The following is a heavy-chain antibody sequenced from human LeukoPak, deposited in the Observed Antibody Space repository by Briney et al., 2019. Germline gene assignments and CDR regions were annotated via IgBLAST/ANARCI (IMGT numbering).Heavy chain of an antibody. Sequence: GESLKISCKGSGYSFTSYWIGWVRQMPGKGLEWMGIIYPGDSDTRYGPSFQGQVTISADKSISTAYLQWSSLKASDTAMYYCARSADYGDYENNWFDPWGQGTLVTVSS. CDR2: IYPGDSDT. D-gene: IGHD4-17*01. V-gene: IGHV5-51*01. J-gene: IGHJ5*02. CDR3: ARSADYGDYENNWFDP. CDR1: GYSFTSYW.